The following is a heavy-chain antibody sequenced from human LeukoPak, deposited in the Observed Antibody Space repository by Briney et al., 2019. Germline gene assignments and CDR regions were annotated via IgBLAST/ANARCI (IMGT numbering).Heavy chain of an antibody. J-gene: IGHJ4*02. Sequence: SETLSLTCTVSGGSISSYYWSWIRPAPGKGLEWIGYIYYSGSTGRSINYNPSLKSRVTISVDTSKNQFSLKLSSVTAADTAMYYCARSTIAAAGNVEYWGQGTLVTVSS. V-gene: IGHV4-59*01. CDR1: GGSISSYY. D-gene: IGHD6-13*01. CDR3: ARSTIAAAGNVEY. CDR2: IYYSGSTGRSI.